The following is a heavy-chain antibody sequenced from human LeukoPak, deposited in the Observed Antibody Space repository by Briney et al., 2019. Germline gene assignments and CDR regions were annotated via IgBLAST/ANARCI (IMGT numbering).Heavy chain of an antibody. Sequence: SETLSLTCGVSGYSISSGYYWGWLRQPPGKGLEWIGNIYPSGSTYYNPSLKSRVTISVDTSKNQFSLKLSSMTAADTAVYYCARQVGYSYGYCDYWGQGTLVTVSS. CDR2: IYPSGST. CDR1: GYSISSGYY. J-gene: IGHJ4*02. D-gene: IGHD5-18*01. CDR3: ARQVGYSYGYCDY. V-gene: IGHV4-38-2*01.